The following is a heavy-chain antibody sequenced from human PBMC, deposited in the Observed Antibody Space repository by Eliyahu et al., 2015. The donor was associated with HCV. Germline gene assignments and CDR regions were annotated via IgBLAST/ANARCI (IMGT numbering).Heavy chain of an antibody. CDR3: AKDRVGAFRTTAFDI. CDR2: ISGSGGST. V-gene: IGHV3-23*01. Sequence: EVQLLESGGGLVQPGGSLRLSCAAXGFTFXSYAMSWVRQAPGKGLEWVSAISGSGGSTYYADSVKGRFTISRDNSKNTLYLQMNSLRAEDTAVYYCAKDRVGAFRTTAFDIWGQGTMVTVSS. CDR1: GFTFXSYA. D-gene: IGHD1-26*01. J-gene: IGHJ3*02.